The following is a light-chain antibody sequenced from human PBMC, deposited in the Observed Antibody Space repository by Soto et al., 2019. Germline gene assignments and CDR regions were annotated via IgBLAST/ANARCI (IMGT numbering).Light chain of an antibody. CDR3: NSYTTLSNRV. CDR2: QVT. Sequence: QSVLTQPASVSGSPGQSITISCTGTSSDVDIYKYVSWYQQHPGKAPKLMIYQVTNRPSGVSNRFSGSKSGNTASLTISGLQAEDEANYYCNSYTTLSNRVFGTGTKVTVL. V-gene: IGLV2-14*01. J-gene: IGLJ1*01. CDR1: SSDVDIYKY.